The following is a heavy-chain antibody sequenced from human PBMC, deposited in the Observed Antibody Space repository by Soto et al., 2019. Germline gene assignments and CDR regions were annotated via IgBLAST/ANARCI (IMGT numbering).Heavy chain of an antibody. D-gene: IGHD4-17*01. CDR2: INPNSGGT. J-gene: IGHJ5*02. CDR3: ARDKATVNTYDPRFSRPQAFDP. V-gene: IGHV1-2*02. Sequence: GASVKVSCKASGYTFTGYYMHWVRQAPGQGLEWMGWINPNSGGTNYAQKFQGRVTMTRDTSISTAYMELSRLRSDDTAVYYCARDKATVNTYDPRFSRPQAFDPWGQGTLVTVSS. CDR1: GYTFTGYY.